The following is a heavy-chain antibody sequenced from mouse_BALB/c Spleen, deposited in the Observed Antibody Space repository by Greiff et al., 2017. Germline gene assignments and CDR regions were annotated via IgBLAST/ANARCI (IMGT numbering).Heavy chain of an antibody. CDR2: IYPGDGDT. CDR3: ARGDYAWFAY. D-gene: IGHD2-4*01. CDR1: GYAFSSYW. Sequence: QVQLQQSGAELVRPGSSVKISCKASGYAFSSYWMNWVKQRPGQGLEWIGQIYPGDGDTNYNGKFKGKATLTADKSSSTAYMQLSSLTSEDSAVYFCARGDYAWFAYWGQGTLVTVSA. J-gene: IGHJ3*01. V-gene: IGHV1-80*01.